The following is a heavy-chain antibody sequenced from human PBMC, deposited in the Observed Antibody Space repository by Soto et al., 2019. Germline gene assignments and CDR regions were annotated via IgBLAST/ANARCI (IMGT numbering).Heavy chain of an antibody. V-gene: IGHV4-30-4*01. CDR1: GGSISSGDYY. CDR2: IYYSGST. J-gene: IGHJ4*02. CDR3: AESTRGSYFDY. D-gene: IGHD2-15*01. Sequence: SETLSLTCTVSGGSISSGDYYWSWIPQPPGKGLEWIGYIYYSGSTYYNPSLKSRVTISVDTSKNQFSLKLSSVTAADTAVYYCAESTRGSYFDYWGQGTLVTVSS.